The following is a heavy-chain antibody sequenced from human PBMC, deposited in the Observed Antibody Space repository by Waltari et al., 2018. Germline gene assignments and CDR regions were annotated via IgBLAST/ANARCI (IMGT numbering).Heavy chain of an antibody. Sequence: QVQLVQSGAEVKKPGSSVKVSCKASGGTFSSYAISWVRQAPGQGLEWMGGIIPILGIANYAQKFQGRVTITADKSTSTAYMELSSLRSEDTAVYYCARDMGWLPRGGFDYWGQGTLVTVSS. CDR3: ARDMGWLPRGGFDY. CDR2: IIPILGIA. CDR1: GGTFSSYA. J-gene: IGHJ4*02. V-gene: IGHV1-69*10. D-gene: IGHD5-12*01.